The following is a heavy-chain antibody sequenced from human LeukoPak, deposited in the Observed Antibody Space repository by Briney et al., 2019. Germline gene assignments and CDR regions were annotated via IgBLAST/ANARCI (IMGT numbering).Heavy chain of an antibody. D-gene: IGHD3-3*01. CDR2: IYHSGST. CDR1: GGSISSSNW. CDR3: ARGRFLEWPPHYYYGMDV. J-gene: IGHJ6*02. V-gene: IGHV4-4*02. Sequence: SETLSLTCAVSGGSISSSNWWSWVRQPPGKGLEWIGEIYHSGSTNYNPSLKSRVTISVDKSKNQFSLKLSSVTAADTAVYYCARGRFLEWPPHYYYGMDVWGQGTTVTVSS.